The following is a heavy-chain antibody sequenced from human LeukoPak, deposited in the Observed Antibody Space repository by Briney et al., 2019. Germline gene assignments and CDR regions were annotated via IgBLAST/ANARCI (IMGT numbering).Heavy chain of an antibody. Sequence: ASVKVSCKASGYTFTASSIHWVRPAPGQGLEWMGWINPNSGTTNYAQKFQGRATMTRDTSITTAYMDLSRLRSDDTVVYYCARVKLYYDILTGYEDWGQGTLVTVSS. CDR3: ARVKLYYDILTGYED. D-gene: IGHD3-9*01. CDR2: INPNSGTT. J-gene: IGHJ4*02. CDR1: GYTFTASS. V-gene: IGHV1-2*02.